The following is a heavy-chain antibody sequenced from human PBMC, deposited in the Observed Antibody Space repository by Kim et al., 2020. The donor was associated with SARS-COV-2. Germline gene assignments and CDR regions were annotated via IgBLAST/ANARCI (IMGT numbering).Heavy chain of an antibody. CDR2: INHDGGT. Sequence: SETLSLTCAVYGGSFSGYTWHWIRQSPGKGLEWIGKINHDGGTKYNPSVKSRVTISIDTSKNQFSLKLTSVTAADTAVYFCARGLPGYWGQGTRVTVS. CDR3: ARGLPGY. V-gene: IGHV4-34*01. J-gene: IGHJ4*02. CDR1: GGSFSGYT.